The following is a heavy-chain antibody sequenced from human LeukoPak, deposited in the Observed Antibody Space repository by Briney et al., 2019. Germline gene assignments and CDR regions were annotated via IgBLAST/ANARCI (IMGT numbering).Heavy chain of an antibody. D-gene: IGHD2-2*02. CDR1: GFTFSSYG. V-gene: IGHV3-30*02. J-gene: IGHJ4*02. Sequence: GGSLRLSCAASGFTFSSYGMHWVRQAPGKGLEWVAFIRYDGSNKYYADSVKGRFTISRDNSKNTLYLQMNSLRAEDTAVYYCAKLVVPAAITDYWGQGTLVTVSS. CDR3: AKLVVPAAITDY. CDR2: IRYDGSNK.